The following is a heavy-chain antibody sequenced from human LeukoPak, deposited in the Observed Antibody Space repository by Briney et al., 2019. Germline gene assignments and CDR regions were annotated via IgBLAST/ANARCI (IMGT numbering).Heavy chain of an antibody. V-gene: IGHV3-11*01. J-gene: IGHJ4*02. CDR2: ISTSGSTI. CDR3: ARETSSWFDY. CDR1: GFTFSDHY. D-gene: IGHD6-13*01. Sequence: GGSLRLSCAASGFTFSDHYMSWIRQAPGEGLEWVSSISTSGSTIYYVDSVRGRFTISRDNAKNSLYLQMNSLRAEDTAVYYCARETSSWFDYWGQGTLVTVSS.